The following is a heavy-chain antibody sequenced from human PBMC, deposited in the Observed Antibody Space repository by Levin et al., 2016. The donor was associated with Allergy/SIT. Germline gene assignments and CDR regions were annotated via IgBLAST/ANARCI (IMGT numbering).Heavy chain of an antibody. CDR1: GFSFSSFA. Sequence: GGSLRLSCAASGFSFSSFAMSWVRQAPGKGPEWVATISGGSGSTQYARSVKGRFFISRDNSRNTLFLQMNSLRAEDTAVYYCAKDPRGENVNWYGFDHWDQGTLVSVSS. CDR2: ISGGSGST. CDR3: AKDPRGENVNWYGFDH. D-gene: IGHD3-10*01. V-gene: IGHV3-23*01. J-gene: IGHJ4*02.